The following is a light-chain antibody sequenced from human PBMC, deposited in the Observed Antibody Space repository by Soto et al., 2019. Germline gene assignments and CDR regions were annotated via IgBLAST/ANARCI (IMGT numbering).Light chain of an antibody. CDR1: SGHSRNA. V-gene: IGLV4-69*01. CDR3: QPWATGPVI. CDR2: VNNDGSH. J-gene: IGLJ2*01. Sequence: QLVLTQSPSASASLGASVKLTCTLSSGHSRNAIAWHQQLPQKGPRYLMKVNNDGSHTKGAGIPDRFSGSSSGAERYLIISSLQSDDEADYHCQPWATGPVIFGGGTKVTVL.